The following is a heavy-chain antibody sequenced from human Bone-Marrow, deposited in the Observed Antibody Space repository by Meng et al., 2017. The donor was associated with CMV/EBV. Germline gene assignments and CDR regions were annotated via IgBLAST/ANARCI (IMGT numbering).Heavy chain of an antibody. J-gene: IGHJ3*02. CDR3: ATLSQNDPFDS. V-gene: IGHV1-69*02. CDR1: GDTFNNYP. CDR2: IIPILTLT. Sequence: SVKVSCKTSGDTFNNYPITWVRQAPGQGLEWVGRIIPILTLTTYAQMFQGRVTITADKSTNTVYMDLSSLRSEDAAVYYCATLSQNDPFDSWGQGTRVTVSS.